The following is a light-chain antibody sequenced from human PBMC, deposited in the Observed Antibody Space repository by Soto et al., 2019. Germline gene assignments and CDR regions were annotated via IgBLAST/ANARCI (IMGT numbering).Light chain of an antibody. CDR3: QQYSAYPT. J-gene: IGKJ4*01. V-gene: IGKV1-12*01. Sequence: DFQMTQSPSSVSASVGDRVTITCRASRDIHTWLAWYQQKPGKAPKLLIYGASTLQSGVPSRFSGGGSGTDFILTISSLQPEDFATYYCQQYSAYPTFGGGTKVEIK. CDR2: GAS. CDR1: RDIHTW.